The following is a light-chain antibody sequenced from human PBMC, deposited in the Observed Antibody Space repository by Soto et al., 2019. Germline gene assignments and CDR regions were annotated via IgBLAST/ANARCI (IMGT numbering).Light chain of an antibody. CDR3: QQYGRSPTT. Sequence: IVLTQSPATLSSSPGESTTLSCRASEDIYNNLAWYQQKRGQAPRFLIYGASSRATGIPDRFSGSGSGTDFTLTISRLEPEDFAVYYCQQYGRSPTTFGQGTKVDIK. V-gene: IGKV3-20*01. J-gene: IGKJ1*01. CDR1: EDIYNN. CDR2: GAS.